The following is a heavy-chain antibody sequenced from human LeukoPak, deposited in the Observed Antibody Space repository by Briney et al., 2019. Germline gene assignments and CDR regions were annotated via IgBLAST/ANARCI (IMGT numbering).Heavy chain of an antibody. V-gene: IGHV3-21*01. CDR2: ISSSSSYI. CDR1: GFTFSSYS. CDR3: ARDRRIAARFTNWFDP. J-gene: IGHJ5*02. Sequence: GGSLRLSCAASGFTFSSYSMNWVRQAPGKGLELVSSISSSSSYIYYADSVKGRFTISRDNAKNSLYLQMNSLRAEDTAVYYCARDRRIAARFTNWFDPWGQGALVTVSS. D-gene: IGHD6-6*01.